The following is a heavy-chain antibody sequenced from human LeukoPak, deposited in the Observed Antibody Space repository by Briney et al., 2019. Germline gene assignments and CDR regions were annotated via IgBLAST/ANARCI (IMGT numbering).Heavy chain of an antibody. CDR1: GFTFSSYW. V-gene: IGHV3-7*04. Sequence: PGGSLRLSCAASGFTFSSYWMHWVRQAPGKGLEWVACIMEDGSVQKYVDSVRGRFTISRDNARNSLYLQMNSLRVEDTAVYYCAKDRVGGALEFWGQGTLATVSS. CDR3: AKDRVGGALEF. D-gene: IGHD2-21*01. J-gene: IGHJ4*02. CDR2: IMEDGSVQ.